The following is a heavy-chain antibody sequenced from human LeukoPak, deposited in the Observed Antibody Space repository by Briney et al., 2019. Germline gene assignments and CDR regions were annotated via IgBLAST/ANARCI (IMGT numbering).Heavy chain of an antibody. V-gene: IGHV4-59*01. CDR2: IYYSGSS. D-gene: IGHD3-16*01. Sequence: SETLSLTCSVSGDSISSYYWTWIRQPPGKGLEWIGFIYYSGSSNYNPSLKSRVTISVDTSKNQFSLKLISVTAADTAVYYCARAAGRGSYYGYWGQGTLVTVSS. CDR3: ARAAGRGSYYGY. CDR1: GDSISSYY. J-gene: IGHJ4*02.